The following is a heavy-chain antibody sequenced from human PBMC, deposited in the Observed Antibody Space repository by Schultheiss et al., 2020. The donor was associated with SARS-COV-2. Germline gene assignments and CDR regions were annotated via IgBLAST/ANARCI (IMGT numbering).Heavy chain of an antibody. CDR3: ARGARVAVAGNGGYNWFDP. J-gene: IGHJ5*02. Sequence: SETLSLTCAVYGGSFSGYYWSWIRQPPGKGLEWIGEINHSGSTNYNPSLKSRVTISVDTFKNQFSLKLSSVTAADTAVYYCARGARVAVAGNGGYNWFDPWGQGTLVTVSS. CDR1: GGSFSGYY. V-gene: IGHV4-34*01. D-gene: IGHD6-19*01. CDR2: INHSGST.